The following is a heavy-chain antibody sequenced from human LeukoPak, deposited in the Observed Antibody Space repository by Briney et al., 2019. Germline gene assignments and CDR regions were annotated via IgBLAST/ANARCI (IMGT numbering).Heavy chain of an antibody. CDR2: VYYSGTT. CDR1: GGSISSFY. Sequence: SETLSLTCKVSGGSISSFYWSWIRQPPGKGLEWIGCVYYSGTTNYNPSLKSRVTIPVDTSKHQFSLKLSSVTAADTAVYYCARRESGGSPSYWYFDLWGRGTLVTVSS. J-gene: IGHJ2*01. V-gene: IGHV4-59*08. CDR3: ARRESGGSPSYWYFDL. D-gene: IGHD2-15*01.